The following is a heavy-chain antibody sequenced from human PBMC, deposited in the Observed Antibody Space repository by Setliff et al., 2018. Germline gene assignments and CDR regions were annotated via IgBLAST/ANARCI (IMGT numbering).Heavy chain of an antibody. CDR1: GGSLSGYY. CDR2: IDHGGST. D-gene: IGHD4-4*01. CDR3: ARGPLVHDYSNYFDY. J-gene: IGHJ4*02. V-gene: IGHV4-34*01. Sequence: PSETLSLTCAVYGGSLSGYYWSWIRQPPGKGLEWIGEIDHGGSTNYNPSLKSRVTISVDTSKNQFSLNLSSVTAADTAVYYCARGPLVHDYSNYFDYWGQGTLVTVSS.